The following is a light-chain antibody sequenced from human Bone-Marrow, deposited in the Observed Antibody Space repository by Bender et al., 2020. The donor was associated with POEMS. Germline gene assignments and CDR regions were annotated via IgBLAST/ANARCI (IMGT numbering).Light chain of an antibody. V-gene: IGLV2-14*02. J-gene: IGLJ2*01. CDR2: DVT. CDR1: SSDVGKYNT. CDR3: SSYTSRTTRV. Sequence: QSALTQPASVSGSPGQSITISCTGTSSDVGKYNTVSWYQQHPGKAPKLMIYDVTRRASGVSDRFSASKSGNTASLTISGLQAEDEGDYYCSSYTSRTTRVFGGGTKLTVL.